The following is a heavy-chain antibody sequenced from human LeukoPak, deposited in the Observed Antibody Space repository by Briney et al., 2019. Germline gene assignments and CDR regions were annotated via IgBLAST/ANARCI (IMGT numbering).Heavy chain of an antibody. CDR1: GGSISSSSYY. J-gene: IGHJ4*02. CDR2: LFYSGST. D-gene: IGHD3-22*01. Sequence: SETLSLTCTVSGGSISSSSYYWGWIRQPPGKGLEWIGSLFYSGSTFYNPSLKSRVTISVDTSKNQFSLKLSSVTAADTAVYYCARGQEYYYDSSGYPAYWGQGTLVTVSS. CDR3: ARGQEYYYDSSGYPAY. V-gene: IGHV4-39*07.